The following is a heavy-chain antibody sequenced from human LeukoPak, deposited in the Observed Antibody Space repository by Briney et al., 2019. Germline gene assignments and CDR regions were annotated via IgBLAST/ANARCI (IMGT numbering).Heavy chain of an antibody. CDR3: ARASSSSSGY. Sequence: SVKVSCKASGGTFSSYAISWVRQAPGQGLEWMGRIIPILGIANYAQKFQGRVTITADKSTSTAYMELSSLRSGDTAVYYCARASSSSSGYRGQGTLVTVSS. D-gene: IGHD6-6*01. CDR2: IIPILGIA. CDR1: GGTFSSYA. J-gene: IGHJ4*02. V-gene: IGHV1-69*04.